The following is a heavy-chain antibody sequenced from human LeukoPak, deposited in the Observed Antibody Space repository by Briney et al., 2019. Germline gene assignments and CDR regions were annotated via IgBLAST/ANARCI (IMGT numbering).Heavy chain of an antibody. CDR1: GGSISSSSYY. V-gene: IGHV4-39*01. J-gene: IGHJ5*02. D-gene: IGHD2-15*01. CDR3: ARGLLLNWFDP. Sequence: SETLSLTCTVSGGSISSSSYYWGWIRQPPGKGLEWIGSIYYSGSTYYNPSLKSRVTISVDTSKNQFSLKLSSVTAADTAVYYCARGLLLNWFDPWGQGTLVTVSS. CDR2: IYYSGST.